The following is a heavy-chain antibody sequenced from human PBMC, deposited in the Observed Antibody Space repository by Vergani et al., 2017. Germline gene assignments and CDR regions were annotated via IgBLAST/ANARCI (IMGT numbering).Heavy chain of an antibody. V-gene: IGHV4-30-4*08. CDR1: GASISSGVSY. CDR2: IAHTGAS. D-gene: IGHD5-12*01. J-gene: IGHJ4*02. CDR3: AREELRFSRTLDS. Sequence: QVPLQESGPGVVKPSQTLYLPCSVSGASISSGVSYLSWIRQTPGKGLEWIGYIAHTGASYYNPSLRSRLSISLETSRNQFSLKLTSVTAEDTAVYFCAREELRFSRTLDSWVRGTQVTVSS.